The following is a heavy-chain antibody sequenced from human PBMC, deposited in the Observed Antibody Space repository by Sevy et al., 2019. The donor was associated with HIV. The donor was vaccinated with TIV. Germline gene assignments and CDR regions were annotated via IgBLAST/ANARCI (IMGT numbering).Heavy chain of an antibody. J-gene: IGHJ4*02. V-gene: IGHV4-34*01. D-gene: IGHD1-1*01. CDR3: AAPPKSRQGTGTRGVWDY. CDR2: INHSEST. CDR1: GGSFSGYY. Sequence: SETLSLTCVVYGGSFSGYYWSWIRQPPGKGLEWIGEINHSESTNYNPSLKSRVTISVDTSKNQFSRKLSSVTAADTAVYYCAAPPKSRQGTGTRGVWDYWGQGTLVTVSS.